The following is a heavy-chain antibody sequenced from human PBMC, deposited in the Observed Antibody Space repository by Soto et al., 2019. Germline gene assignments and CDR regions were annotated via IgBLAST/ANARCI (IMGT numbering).Heavy chain of an antibody. Sequence: GGSLRLSCAASGFTFSSYAMSWVRQAPGKGLEWVSAISGSGGSTYYADSVKGWFTISRDNSKNTLYLQMNSLRAEDTAVYYCAKDVNWGPAGDFDYWGQGTLVTVSS. V-gene: IGHV3-23*01. D-gene: IGHD7-27*01. CDR3: AKDVNWGPAGDFDY. CDR2: ISGSGGST. J-gene: IGHJ4*02. CDR1: GFTFSSYA.